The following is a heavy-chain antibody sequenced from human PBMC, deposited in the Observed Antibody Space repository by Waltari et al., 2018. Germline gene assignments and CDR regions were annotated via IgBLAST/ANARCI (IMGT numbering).Heavy chain of an antibody. CDR3: ARSGCGGDCYEAFDI. CDR2: IIPIFGTA. CDR1: GGTFSSYA. J-gene: IGHJ3*02. V-gene: IGHV1-69*01. Sequence: QVQLVQSGAEVKKPGSSVTVSCKASGGTFSSYAISWVRPATGQGLEWMGGIIPIFGTANYAQKFQGRVTITADESTSTAYMELSSLRSEDTAVYYCARSGCGGDCYEAFDIWGQGTMVTVSS. D-gene: IGHD2-21*02.